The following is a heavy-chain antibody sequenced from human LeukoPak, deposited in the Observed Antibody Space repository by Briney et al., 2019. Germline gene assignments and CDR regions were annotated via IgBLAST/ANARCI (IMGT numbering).Heavy chain of an antibody. CDR3: ARASMVRGVINSFDY. D-gene: IGHD3-10*01. J-gene: IGHJ4*02. Sequence: ETLSLTCTVSGGSISSYYWSWIRQPPGKGLEWIGYIYCSGSTNYNPSLKSRVTISVDTSKNQFSLKLSSVTAADTAVYYCARASMVRGVINSFDYWGQGTLVTVSS. CDR2: IYCSGST. CDR1: GGSISSYY. V-gene: IGHV4-59*01.